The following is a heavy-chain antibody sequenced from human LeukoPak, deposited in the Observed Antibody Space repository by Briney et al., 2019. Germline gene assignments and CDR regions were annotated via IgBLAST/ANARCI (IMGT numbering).Heavy chain of an antibody. Sequence: PGGSLRLSCAASGFTFDDYAIHWVRQAPGKGLEGVSGISWNSGVIGYADSVKGRFTISRENAKNSLYLQMNSLRPEDTALYYCAKDIHPASYYDFWSGYYTGFDYWGLGTLVTVSS. CDR1: GFTFDDYA. V-gene: IGHV3-9*01. D-gene: IGHD3-3*01. CDR3: AKDIHPASYYDFWSGYYTGFDY. J-gene: IGHJ4*02. CDR2: ISWNSGVI.